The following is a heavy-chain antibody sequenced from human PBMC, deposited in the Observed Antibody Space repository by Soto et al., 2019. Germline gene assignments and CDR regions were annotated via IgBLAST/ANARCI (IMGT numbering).Heavy chain of an antibody. J-gene: IGHJ5*01. CDR1: GGTFSSYA. CDR3: AKVQVVFSGGSGSSSWFDS. Sequence: SVKVSCKASGGTFSSYAISWVRQAPGQGLEWMGGIIPIFGTANYAQKFQGRVTITADKSTSTAYMELSSLRSEDTAEYYCAKVQVVFSGGSGSSSWFDSWGQGTLVTVSS. CDR2: IIPIFGTA. V-gene: IGHV1-69*06. D-gene: IGHD2-15*01.